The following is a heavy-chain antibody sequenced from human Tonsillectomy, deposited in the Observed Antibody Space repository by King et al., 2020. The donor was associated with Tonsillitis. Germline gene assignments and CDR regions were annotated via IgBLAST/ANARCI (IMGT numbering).Heavy chain of an antibody. Sequence: LQLQESGPGVMKPSETLSLTCAVSGGSISSSRYYWGWIRQPPGQGLEWIASFYYGGNTFTNPFFNSRISISVDTSQNQFFLRLTSVTAADTAVYYCARASKGYCSGGSCLRNAFDIWGRGTMLTVSS. V-gene: IGHV4-39*01. CDR1: GGSISSSRYY. CDR2: FYYGGNT. CDR3: ARASKGYCSGGSCLRNAFDI. D-gene: IGHD2-15*01. J-gene: IGHJ3*02.